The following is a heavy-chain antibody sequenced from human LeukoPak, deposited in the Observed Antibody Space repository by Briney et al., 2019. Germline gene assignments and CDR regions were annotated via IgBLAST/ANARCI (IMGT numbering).Heavy chain of an antibody. CDR3: AAGRMITEVNALDY. Sequence: SETLSLTCTVSGGSISSYYWSWIRHPPGKGLEWIGFIYYRGITTYNPSLKSRVTISVDTSRNQFSLKMNSTTAADTALYYCAAGRMITEVNALDYWGQGTLVTVSS. D-gene: IGHD3-22*01. CDR2: IYYRGIT. J-gene: IGHJ4*02. V-gene: IGHV4-59*08. CDR1: GGSISSYY.